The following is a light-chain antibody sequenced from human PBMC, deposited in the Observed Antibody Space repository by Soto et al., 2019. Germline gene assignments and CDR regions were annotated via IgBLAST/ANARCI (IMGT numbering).Light chain of an antibody. CDR2: GNS. Sequence: QSVLTQPPSVSGAPGQGVTISCTGSSSNIGAGYDVHWYQQLPGTAPKLLIYGNSNRPSGVPDRFSGSKSGTSASLAITGLQAEDEADYYCQSYDSSLSGPGVFGTGTKVTVL. V-gene: IGLV1-40*01. J-gene: IGLJ1*01. CDR1: SSNIGAGYD. CDR3: QSYDSSLSGPGV.